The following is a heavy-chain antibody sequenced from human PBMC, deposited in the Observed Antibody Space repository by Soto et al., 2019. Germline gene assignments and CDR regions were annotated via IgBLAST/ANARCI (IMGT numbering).Heavy chain of an antibody. Sequence: PGGSLRLSCAASGFTFSSYEMIWVRQAPGKGLEWVSYISSSGSTIYYADSVKGRFTISRDNAKNSLYLQMNSLRAEDTAVYYCARDDIAYYGMDVWGQGTTVTVSS. CDR2: ISSSGSTI. V-gene: IGHV3-48*03. D-gene: IGHD2-15*01. J-gene: IGHJ6*02. CDR3: ARDDIAYYGMDV. CDR1: GFTFSSYE.